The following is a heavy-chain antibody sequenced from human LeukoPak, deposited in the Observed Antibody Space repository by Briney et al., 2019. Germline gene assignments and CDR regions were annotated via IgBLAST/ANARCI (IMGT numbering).Heavy chain of an antibody. Sequence: PGGSLRLSCAASGFTFSSYGMHWVRQAPGKGLEWVAFIRYDGSNKYYADSVKGRFTISRDNSKNTLYLQMNSLRAEDTALYHCARVGGLYSSSSKAGAFDIWGQGTMVTVSS. V-gene: IGHV3-30*02. CDR2: IRYDGSNK. CDR3: ARVGGLYSSSSKAGAFDI. J-gene: IGHJ3*02. D-gene: IGHD6-6*01. CDR1: GFTFSSYG.